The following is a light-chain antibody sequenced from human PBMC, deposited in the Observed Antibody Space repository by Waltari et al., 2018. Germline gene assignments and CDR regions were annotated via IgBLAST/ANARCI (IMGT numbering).Light chain of an antibody. CDR1: QSISNF. Sequence: EIVLTQSPATLSLSPGERVTLSCRASQSISNFLAWYQQNPGQAPRLLMYDASKRAIGIPARFSGSGSGTDFTLTISSLEPEDSGIYYCQQRNGWPPMYTFGQGTKLEIK. V-gene: IGKV3-11*01. J-gene: IGKJ2*01. CDR2: DAS. CDR3: QQRNGWPPMYT.